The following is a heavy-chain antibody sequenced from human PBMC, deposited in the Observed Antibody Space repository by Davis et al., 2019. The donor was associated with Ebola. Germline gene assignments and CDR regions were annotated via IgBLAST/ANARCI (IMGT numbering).Heavy chain of an antibody. D-gene: IGHD1-26*01. Sequence: SETLSLTCTVSGGSISSYYWSWIRQPPGKGLEWIGYIYYSGSTNYNPSLKSRVTISVDTSKNQFSLKLTSVTAADTATFYCARHSTVGAFDYWGQGTLVTVSS. CDR3: ARHSTVGAFDY. J-gene: IGHJ4*02. V-gene: IGHV4-59*08. CDR2: IYYSGST. CDR1: GGSISSYY.